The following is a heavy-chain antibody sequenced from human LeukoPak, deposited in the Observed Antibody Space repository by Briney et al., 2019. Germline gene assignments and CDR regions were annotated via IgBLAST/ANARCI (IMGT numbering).Heavy chain of an antibody. V-gene: IGHV3-23*01. CDR3: ARNSEYYDFWSGYYNRYPDY. CDR1: GFTFSNYA. D-gene: IGHD3-3*01. J-gene: IGHJ4*02. Sequence: PGGSLRLSCAASGFTFSNYAMSWVRQAPGKGLEWVSAISGSGGSTYYADSVKGRFTISRDNAKNSLYLQMNSLRAEDTAVYYCARNSEYYDFWSGYYNRYPDYWGQGTLVTVSS. CDR2: ISGSGGST.